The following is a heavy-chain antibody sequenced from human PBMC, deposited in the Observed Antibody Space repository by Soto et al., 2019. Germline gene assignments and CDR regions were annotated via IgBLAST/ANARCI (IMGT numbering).Heavy chain of an antibody. V-gene: IGHV3-53*02. J-gene: IGHJ4*02. Sequence: EVQLVETGGGLIQPGGSLRVSCAASGFTVSSYYMSWVRQAPGKGLEWVSVIYSGGSTYYADSVKGRFTVSRDNSKNMLSIQMNSLRAEDTAVYYCARGRYYYDSSGYHSPFWGQGTLVTVSS. CDR3: ARGRYYYDSSGYHSPF. CDR2: IYSGGST. CDR1: GFTVSSYY. D-gene: IGHD3-22*01.